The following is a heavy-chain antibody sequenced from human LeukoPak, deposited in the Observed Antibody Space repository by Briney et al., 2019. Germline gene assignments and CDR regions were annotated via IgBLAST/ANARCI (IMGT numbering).Heavy chain of an antibody. CDR1: GGTFSSYA. CDR3: ARGIQAKAARGWYFDL. J-gene: IGHJ2*01. Sequence: SVKVSCKASGGTFSSYAISWVRQAPGQGLEWMGGIIPIFGTANYAQKFQGRVTITTDESTSTAYMELSSLRSEDTAVYYCARGIQAKAARGWYFDLWGRGTMVTVSS. V-gene: IGHV1-69*05. D-gene: IGHD6-6*01. CDR2: IIPIFGTA.